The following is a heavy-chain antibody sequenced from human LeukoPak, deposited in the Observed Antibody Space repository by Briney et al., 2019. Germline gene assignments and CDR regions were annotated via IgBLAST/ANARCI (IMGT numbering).Heavy chain of an antibody. CDR3: ARADTVVATFDY. Sequence: SETLSLTCTVSGGSIGSYYWSWIRQPPGKGLEWIGYIYYSGSTNYNPSLKSRVTISVDTSKNQFSLKLSSVTAADTAVYYCARADTVVATFDYWGQGTLVTVSS. D-gene: IGHD4-23*01. CDR1: GGSIGSYY. V-gene: IGHV4-59*01. CDR2: IYYSGST. J-gene: IGHJ4*02.